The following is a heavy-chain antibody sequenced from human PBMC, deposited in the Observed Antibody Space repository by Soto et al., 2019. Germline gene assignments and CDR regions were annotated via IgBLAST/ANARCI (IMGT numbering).Heavy chain of an antibody. J-gene: IGHJ6*02. Sequence: GESLKISCKGSGYSFITYWIAWVRQKPGKGLEWMGIIDPADSETKYSPSFQGQVTISADKSINTAYLQWSSLKASGTAMYYCARLGQGGYVQGMDVWGQGTTVTVSS. D-gene: IGHD5-12*01. CDR1: GYSFITYW. CDR2: IDPADSET. V-gene: IGHV5-51*01. CDR3: ARLGQGGYVQGMDV.